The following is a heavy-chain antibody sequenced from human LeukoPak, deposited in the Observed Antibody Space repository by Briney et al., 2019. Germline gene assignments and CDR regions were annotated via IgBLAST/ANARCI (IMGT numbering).Heavy chain of an antibody. V-gene: IGHV3-30*02. CDR1: GFTFSSYG. CDR2: IRYDGSNK. J-gene: IGHJ4*02. D-gene: IGHD5-18*01. Sequence: GGSLRLSCAASGFTFSSYGMHWVRQAPGKGLEWVAFIRYDGSNKYYADSVKGRFTIPRDNSKNTLYLQMNSLRAEDTAVYYCAKDAWIQLWLPGHFDYWGQGTLVTVSS. CDR3: AKDAWIQLWLPGHFDY.